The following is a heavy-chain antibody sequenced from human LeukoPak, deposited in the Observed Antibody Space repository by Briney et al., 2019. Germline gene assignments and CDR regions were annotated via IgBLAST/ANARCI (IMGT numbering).Heavy chain of an antibody. D-gene: IGHD3-22*01. CDR1: GGSISSGGYY. CDR3: ARVRNYDSSGYYRIYYFDY. Sequence: SETLSLTCTVSGGSISSGGYYWSWIRQHPGKGLEWIGYIYYSGSTYYNPSLKSRVTISVDTSKNQFSLKLSSVTAADTAVYYCARVRNYDSSGYYRIYYFDYWGQGTLVTVSS. CDR2: IYYSGST. V-gene: IGHV4-31*03. J-gene: IGHJ4*01.